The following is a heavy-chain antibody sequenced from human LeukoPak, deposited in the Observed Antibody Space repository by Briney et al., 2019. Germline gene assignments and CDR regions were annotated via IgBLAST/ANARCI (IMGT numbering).Heavy chain of an antibody. V-gene: IGHV1-3*03. CDR1: GYTFTSYA. J-gene: IGHJ4*02. D-gene: IGHD6-19*01. CDR2: INAGNGNT. Sequence: ASVKVSCKASGYTFTSYAMHWVRQAPGQRLEWMGWINAGNGNTKYSQEFQGRVTITRDTSASTAYMELSSLRSEDMAVYYCARAGSSGWYGLLDYWGQGTLVTVSS. CDR3: ARAGSSGWYGLLDY.